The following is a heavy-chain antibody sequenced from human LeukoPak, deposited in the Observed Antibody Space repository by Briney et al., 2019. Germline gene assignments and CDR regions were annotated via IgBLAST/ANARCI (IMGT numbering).Heavy chain of an antibody. CDR2: IYTSGST. CDR3: ARGRYCSSTSCYAYYCYYMDV. V-gene: IGHV4-61*02. D-gene: IGHD2-2*01. CDR1: GGSISSGSYY. J-gene: IGHJ6*03. Sequence: PSQTLSLTCTVSGGSISSGSYYWSWIRQPAGKGLEWIGRIYTSGSTNYNPSLKSRVTISVDTSKNQFSLKLSSVTAADTAVYYCARGRYCSSTSCYAYYCYYMDVWGKGTTVTVSS.